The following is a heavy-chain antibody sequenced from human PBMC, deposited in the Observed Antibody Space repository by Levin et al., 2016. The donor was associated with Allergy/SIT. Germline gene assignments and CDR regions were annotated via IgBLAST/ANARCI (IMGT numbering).Heavy chain of an antibody. CDR3: ARERGMTTVTLEGYYGMDV. V-gene: IGHV3-53*01. D-gene: IGHD4-17*01. CDR1: GFTVSSNY. J-gene: IGHJ6*02. CDR2: IYSGGST. Sequence: GGSLRLSCAASGFTVSSNYMSWVRQAPGKGLEWVSVIYSGGSTYYADSVKGRFTISRDNSKNTLYLQMNSLRAEDTAVYYCARERGMTTVTLEGYYGMDVWGQGTTVTVSS.